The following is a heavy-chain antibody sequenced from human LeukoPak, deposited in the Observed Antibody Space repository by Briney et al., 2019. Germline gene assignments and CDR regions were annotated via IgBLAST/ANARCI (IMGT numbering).Heavy chain of an antibody. CDR1: GGTFSSYA. Sequence: GASVKVSCKASGGTFSSYAISWVRQAPGQGLEWMGGIIPIFGTANYAQKFQGRVTITTDESTSTAYVELSSLRSEDTAVYYCAGSHCSSTSCPIGYWGQGTLVTVSS. D-gene: IGHD2-2*01. CDR3: AGSHCSSTSCPIGY. J-gene: IGHJ4*02. V-gene: IGHV1-69*05. CDR2: IIPIFGTA.